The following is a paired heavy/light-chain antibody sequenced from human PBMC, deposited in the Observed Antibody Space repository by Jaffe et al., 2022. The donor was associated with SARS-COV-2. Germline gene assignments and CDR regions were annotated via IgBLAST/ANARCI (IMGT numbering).Heavy chain of an antibody. Sequence: QVQLQESGPGLVKASQTLSLTCSVSGGSISSGSYYWSWVRQPAGKGLEWIGHVYTSGSTNYSPSLKSRVTISLDASKNQVSLRLTSVTAADTAVYYCARDRVEIQLEASANLRYKYSGLDVWGQGTTVTVSS. CDR2: VYTSGST. V-gene: IGHV4-61*02. J-gene: IGHJ6*02. CDR3: ARDRVEIQLEASANLRYKYSGLDV. CDR1: GGSISSGSYY. D-gene: IGHD1-1*01.
Light chain of an antibody. CDR2: AAS. J-gene: IGKJ1*01. Sequence: DIQMTQSPSSLSASVGDRVTITCRASQSIDTYLNWYQQKPGRAPKLLIYAASSLQSGVPSRFSGSGSGTDFTLTVSNLQPDDFATYYCLQSHSIPRTFGQGTKVEIK. CDR3: LQSHSIPRT. CDR1: QSIDTY. V-gene: IGKV1-39*01.